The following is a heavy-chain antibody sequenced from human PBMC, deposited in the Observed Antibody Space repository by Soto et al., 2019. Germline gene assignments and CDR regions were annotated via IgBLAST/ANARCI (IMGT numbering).Heavy chain of an antibody. CDR2: IYYSGST. CDR1: GGSISSYY. J-gene: IGHJ4*02. CDR3: ARRNHCGGDCYLDY. D-gene: IGHD2-21*02. Sequence: SETLSLTCTVSGGSISSYYWSWIRQPPGKGLEWIGYIYYSGSTNYNPSLKSRVTISVDTSKNQFSLKRSSVTAADTAVYYCARRNHCGGDCYLDYWGQGTLVTVSS. V-gene: IGHV4-59*08.